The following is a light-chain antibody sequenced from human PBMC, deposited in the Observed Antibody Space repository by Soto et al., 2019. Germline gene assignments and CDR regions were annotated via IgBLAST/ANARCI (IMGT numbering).Light chain of an antibody. CDR1: QSVSSN. J-gene: IGKJ5*01. CDR2: GAS. CDR3: QQYSSSPIT. V-gene: IGKV3-15*01. Sequence: EIVITQSPSTLSVSPCERATLSCMASQSVSSNLAWYQQKPGQAPRLLIYGASTRATGIPARFSGSGSGTDFTLTISRLEPEDFAVYYCQQYSSSPITFGQGTRLEIK.